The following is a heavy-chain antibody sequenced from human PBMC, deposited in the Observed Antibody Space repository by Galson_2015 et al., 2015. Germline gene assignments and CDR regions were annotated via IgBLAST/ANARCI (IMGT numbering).Heavy chain of an antibody. D-gene: IGHD3-16*02. CDR2: ISYDGSNK. V-gene: IGHV3-30*18. CDR3: AKDRADYVWGSYRSGHYGMDV. J-gene: IGHJ6*02. CDR1: GFTFSSYG. Sequence: SLRLSCAASGFTFSSYGMHWVRQAPGKGLEWVAVISYDGSNKYYADSVKGRFTISRDNSKDTLYLQMNSLRAEDTAVYYCAKDRADYVWGSYRSGHYGMDVWGQGTTVTVSS.